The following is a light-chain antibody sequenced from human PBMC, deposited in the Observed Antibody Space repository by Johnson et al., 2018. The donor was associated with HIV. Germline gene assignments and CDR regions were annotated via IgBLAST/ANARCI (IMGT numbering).Light chain of an antibody. V-gene: IGLV1-51*01. CDR1: SFNIGNNY. CDR3: GTWDSSLSAGV. Sequence: QSVLTQPPSVSAAPGQKVTISCSGSSFNIGNNYISWYQQLPGTAPKLLIYDDNKRPLGIPDRFSGSKSGTSATLDITGLQTGDEANYYCGTWDSSLSAGVFGTGTKGTVL. J-gene: IGLJ1*01. CDR2: DDN.